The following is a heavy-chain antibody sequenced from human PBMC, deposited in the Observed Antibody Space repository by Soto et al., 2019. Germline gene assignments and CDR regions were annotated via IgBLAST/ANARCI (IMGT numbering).Heavy chain of an antibody. J-gene: IGHJ3*02. CDR3: ARGGSRGSSGGTGAFET. Sequence: PGGSLRLCCAASGVTFTTYWMHWVRQAPGKGLVWVSRINSDGSSTTYADSVKGRFTISRDNAKNTVYLQMNSLRSEDTAVYYCARGGSRGSSGGTGAFETWGQGTMVTVSS. CDR2: INSDGSST. V-gene: IGHV3-74*01. CDR1: GVTFTTYW. D-gene: IGHD2-15*01.